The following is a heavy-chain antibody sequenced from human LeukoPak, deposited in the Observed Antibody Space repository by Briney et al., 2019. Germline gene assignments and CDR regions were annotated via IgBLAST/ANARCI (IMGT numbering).Heavy chain of an antibody. CDR1: GFTFIDYD. J-gene: IGHJ4*02. CDR2: IGIRGDT. D-gene: IGHD6-19*01. CDR3: ARGGIQVSGIDEFDY. V-gene: IGHV3-13*01. Sequence: GGSLRLSCAASGFTFIDYDMHWVRQVIGKGLGWVSAIGIRGDTHYSGSVKGRFTISRENAESSLYLQMNSLRAEDTAVYYCARGGIQVSGIDEFDYWGQGTLVTVSS.